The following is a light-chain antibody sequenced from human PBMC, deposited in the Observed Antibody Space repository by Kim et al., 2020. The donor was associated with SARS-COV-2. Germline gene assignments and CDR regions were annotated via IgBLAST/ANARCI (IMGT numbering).Light chain of an antibody. V-gene: IGKV1-5*01. CDR1: QSISSW. J-gene: IGKJ1*01. CDR2: DAS. Sequence: ASVGDRDTITCRASQSISSWLAWYQQKPGKAPKLLIYDASSLESGVPSRFSGSGSGTEFTLTISSLQPDDFATYYCQQNNSYPWTFGQGTKVDIK. CDR3: QQNNSYPWT.